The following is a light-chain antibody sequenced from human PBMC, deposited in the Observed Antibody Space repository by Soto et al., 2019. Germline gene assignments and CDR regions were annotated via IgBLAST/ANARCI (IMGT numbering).Light chain of an antibody. CDR1: QSVSSSY. Sequence: PGERDTLSCRASQSVSSSYLTWYQQKPGQAPRLLIYGASTRATSIPARFSGSGSGTDFTLTISSLQPEDFAVYYCQQDYNLPLTFGGGTKVEIK. J-gene: IGKJ4*01. CDR2: GAS. CDR3: QQDYNLPLT. V-gene: IGKV3D-7*01.